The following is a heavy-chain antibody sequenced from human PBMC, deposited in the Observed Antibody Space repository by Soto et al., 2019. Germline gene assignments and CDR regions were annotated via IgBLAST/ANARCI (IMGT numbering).Heavy chain of an antibody. Sequence: GGSLRLSCAASGFTFSSYAMHWVRQAPGKGLEWVAVITYDGSNKYYADSVKGRFTISRDNSKNTLYLQMNSLRAEDTAVYYCARRANCSGGSCYGWFDPWGQGTLVTVSS. D-gene: IGHD2-15*01. CDR1: GFTFSSYA. CDR3: ARRANCSGGSCYGWFDP. V-gene: IGHV3-30-3*01. CDR2: ITYDGSNK. J-gene: IGHJ5*02.